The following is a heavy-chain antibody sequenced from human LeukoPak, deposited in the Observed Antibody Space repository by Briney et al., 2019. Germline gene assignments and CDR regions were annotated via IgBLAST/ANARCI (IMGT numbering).Heavy chain of an antibody. J-gene: IGHJ3*02. CDR3: AKRVGYCSSTRCSKPYDAFDI. D-gene: IGHD2-2*03. CDR2: IRYDGSNK. CDR1: GFTFSSYG. Sequence: PGGSLRLSCAASGFTFSSYGMHWVRQAPGKGLEWVAFIRYDGSNKYYADSVKGRYTISRDNSKNTPYLQMNSLRAEDTAVYYCAKRVGYCSSTRCSKPYDAFDIWGQGTMVTVSS. V-gene: IGHV3-30*02.